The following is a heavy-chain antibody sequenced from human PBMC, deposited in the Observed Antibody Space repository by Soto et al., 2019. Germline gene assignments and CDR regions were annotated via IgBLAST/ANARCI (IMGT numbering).Heavy chain of an antibody. CDR1: GGSISNYY. D-gene: IGHD3-3*01. V-gene: IGHV4-4*07. CDR3: ARDMSSLNYDFWSGYSYYFDY. J-gene: IGHJ4*02. Sequence: SETLSLTCTVSGGSISNYYWSWIRQPAGKGLEWIGRIYTSGSTNYNPSLKSRVTMSVDTSKNQFSLKLSSVTAADTAVYYCARDMSSLNYDFWSGYSYYFDYWDQGTQVTVSS. CDR2: IYTSGST.